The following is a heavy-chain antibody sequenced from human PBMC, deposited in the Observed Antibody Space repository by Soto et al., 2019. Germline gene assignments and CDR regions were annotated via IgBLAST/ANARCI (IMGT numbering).Heavy chain of an antibody. V-gene: IGHV5-51*01. Sequence: HGESLKISCKGSGYSFTSYWIGWVRQMPGKGLEWMGIIYPGDSDTRYSPSFQGQVTISADKSISTAYLQWSSLKASDTAMYYCARQELAQNYYYGMDVWGQGTTVTVSS. CDR1: GYSFTSYW. D-gene: IGHD1-1*01. J-gene: IGHJ6*02. CDR3: ARQELAQNYYYGMDV. CDR2: IYPGDSDT.